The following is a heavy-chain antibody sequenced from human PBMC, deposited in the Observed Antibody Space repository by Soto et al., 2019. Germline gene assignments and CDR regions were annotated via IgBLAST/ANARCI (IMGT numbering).Heavy chain of an antibody. CDR2: IKPDGSEK. J-gene: IGHJ4*02. V-gene: IGHV3-7*01. D-gene: IGHD3-16*02. Sequence: EVQLVESGGGLVQPGGSLRLSCAASGFTFSSYWMSWVRQAPGKGLEWVANIKPDGSEKYYVDSVKGRFTISRDDAKNALYLEMNSLRAEVTAVYYCARISPYWGQGALVTVSS. CDR1: GFTFSSYW. CDR3: ARISPY.